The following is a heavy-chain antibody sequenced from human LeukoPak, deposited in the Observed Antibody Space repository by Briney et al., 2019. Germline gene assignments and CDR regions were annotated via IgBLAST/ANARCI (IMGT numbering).Heavy chain of an antibody. CDR2: ISGSGGST. CDR3: AKDHLDGSGSYLPSNFDY. Sequence: GGSLRLSCTVSGLPFSSYAMSWVRQAPGKGLEWVSAISGSGGSTYYADSVKGRFTISRDNSKNTLYLQMNSLRAEDTAVYYCAKDHLDGSGSYLPSNFDYWGQGTLVTVSS. J-gene: IGHJ4*02. V-gene: IGHV3-23*01. D-gene: IGHD3-10*01. CDR1: GLPFSSYA.